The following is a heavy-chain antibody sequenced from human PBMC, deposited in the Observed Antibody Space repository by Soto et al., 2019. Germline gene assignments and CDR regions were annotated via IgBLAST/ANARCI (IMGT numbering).Heavy chain of an antibody. J-gene: IGHJ4*02. CDR1: GYTFTSYY. V-gene: IGHV1-46*01. Sequence: ASVKVSCKASGYTFTSYYMHWVRQAPGQGLEWMGIINPSGGSTSYAQKFQGRVTMTKDTSTSTVYMELSSLRSEDTAVYYCATLMVRGVKSDYWGQGTRVTVSS. CDR2: INPSGGST. D-gene: IGHD3-10*01. CDR3: ATLMVRGVKSDY.